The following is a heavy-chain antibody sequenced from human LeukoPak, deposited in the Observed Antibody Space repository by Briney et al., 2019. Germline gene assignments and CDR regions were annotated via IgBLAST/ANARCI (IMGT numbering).Heavy chain of an antibody. CDR3: ARDYYDTSGYLDF. CDR1: GFTFSSYA. J-gene: IGHJ4*02. D-gene: IGHD3-22*01. Sequence: GGSLRLSCAASGFTFSSYAMSWVRQAPGKGLEWVSGIRSSGDSTYYADSVKGRFTISRDNSKNTLYLQMNSLRAEDTAVYYCARDYYDTSGYLDFWGQGTLVTVSS. V-gene: IGHV3-23*01. CDR2: IRSSGDST.